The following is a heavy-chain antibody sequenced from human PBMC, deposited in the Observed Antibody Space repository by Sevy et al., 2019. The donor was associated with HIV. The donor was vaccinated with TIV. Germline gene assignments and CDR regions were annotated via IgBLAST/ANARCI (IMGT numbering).Heavy chain of an antibody. V-gene: IGHV4-31*03. CDR2: IYYSGST. CDR1: GGSISSGGYY. J-gene: IGHJ4*02. CDR3: ARARTWDSSSYYRGYFDY. Sequence: SETLSLTCTVSGGSISSGGYYWSWIRQHPGKGLEWIGYIYYSGSTYYNPSLKSRVTISVDTSKNQFSLKLSSVTAADTAVYYCARARTWDSSSYYRGYFDYWGQGTLVTVSS. D-gene: IGHD3-22*01.